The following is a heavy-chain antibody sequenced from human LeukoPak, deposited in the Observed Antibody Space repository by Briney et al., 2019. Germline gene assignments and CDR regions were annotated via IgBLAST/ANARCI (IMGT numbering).Heavy chain of an antibody. CDR2: IRHDASNK. CDR1: GFTFSSHG. Sequence: GGSLRLSCAASGFTFSSHGMHWVRQAPGKGLEWVAFIRHDASNKFYADYVKGRFTISRDNSDNTVSLQMNSLRAEDTAVYYCAREDRSSRFDPWGQGTLVTVSS. D-gene: IGHD6-6*01. V-gene: IGHV3-30*02. J-gene: IGHJ5*02. CDR3: AREDRSSRFDP.